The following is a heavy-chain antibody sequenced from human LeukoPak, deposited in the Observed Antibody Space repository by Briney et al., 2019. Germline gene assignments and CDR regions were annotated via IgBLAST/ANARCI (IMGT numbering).Heavy chain of an antibody. CDR2: ISYDGSNK. J-gene: IGHJ4*02. D-gene: IGHD5-18*01. CDR3: ARARDTAMVKDY. V-gene: IGHV3-30-3*01. Sequence: GESLKISCAASGFTFSSYAMHWVRQAPGKGLEWVAVISYDGSNKYYADSVKGRFTISRDNSKNTLYLQMDSLRAEDTAVYYCARARDTAMVKDYWGQGTLVTVSS. CDR1: GFTFSSYA.